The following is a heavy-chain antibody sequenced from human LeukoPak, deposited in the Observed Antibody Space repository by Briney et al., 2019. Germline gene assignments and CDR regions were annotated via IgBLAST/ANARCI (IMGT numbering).Heavy chain of an antibody. CDR1: GFTFSSYW. CDR3: ARERTYYDFWSGYSDDAFDI. V-gene: IGHV3-74*01. J-gene: IGHJ3*02. Sequence: PGGSLRLSCAASGFTFSSYWMHWVRQAPGKGLVWASRINTDGSSTRYADSVKGRFTITRDNAKNTLYLQMNSLRAEDTAVYYCARERTYYDFWSGYSDDAFDIWGQGTMVTVSS. D-gene: IGHD3-3*01. CDR2: INTDGSST.